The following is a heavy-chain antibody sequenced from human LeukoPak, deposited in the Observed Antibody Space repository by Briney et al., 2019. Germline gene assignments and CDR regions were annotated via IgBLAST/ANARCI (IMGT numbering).Heavy chain of an antibody. CDR3: AREGYYGSGSPPSLYFDY. D-gene: IGHD3-10*01. CDR2: TSSDLNVK. Sequence: GGSLRLSCAASGFTFRNYVIHWVRQAPGKGLEWVAVTSSDLNVKLYADSVKGRFTISRDNSRSTLYLQMNSLRPEDTAICYCAREGYYGSGSPPSLYFDYWGQGTLVTVSS. J-gene: IGHJ4*02. CDR1: GFTFRNYV. V-gene: IGHV3-30-3*01.